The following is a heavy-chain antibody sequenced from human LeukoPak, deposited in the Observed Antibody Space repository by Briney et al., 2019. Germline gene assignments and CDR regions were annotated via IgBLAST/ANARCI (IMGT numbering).Heavy chain of an antibody. J-gene: IGHJ4*02. Sequence: PSETLSLTYAVSGGSIRNSSFYWGWIRQPPGEGLEWIASIYYSGSTYYNPSLKSRVTISVDTSKNQFSLKLSSVTAADTAVYYCARRYADSGFDYWGQGTLVTVSS. CDR1: GGSIRNSSFY. V-gene: IGHV4-39*01. CDR3: ARRYADSGFDY. D-gene: IGHD4-17*01. CDR2: IYYSGST.